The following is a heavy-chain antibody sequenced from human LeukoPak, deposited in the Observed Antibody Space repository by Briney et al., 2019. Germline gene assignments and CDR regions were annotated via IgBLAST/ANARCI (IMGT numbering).Heavy chain of an antibody. Sequence: VGSLRLSSAPSGVTLSSDAMTWVRQAPRKGREWGSGISSSSGGTYYAASVKGRFTISRDTSKNTLYLQLTSLRAADPALYYCANLYSTNYWGEGTLVTVSS. J-gene: IGHJ4*02. CDR3: ANLYSTNY. CDR2: ISSSSGGT. CDR1: GVTLSSDA. D-gene: IGHD6-13*01. V-gene: IGHV3-23*01.